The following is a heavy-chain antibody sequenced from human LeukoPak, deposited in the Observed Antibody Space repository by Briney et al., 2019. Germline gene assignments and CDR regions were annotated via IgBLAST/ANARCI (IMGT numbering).Heavy chain of an antibody. CDR3: ARAPYTSSWSDAFDF. CDR1: GGSISSGGYY. Sequence: SENLSLTCTVSGGSISSGGYYWSWIRQPPGKGLEWIGSIYYSGSTNYNPSLKSRVAISVDTSKNQFSLKLSSVTAADTAVYYCARAPYTSSWSDAFDFWGQGTMVTVSS. V-gene: IGHV4-39*07. J-gene: IGHJ3*01. CDR2: IYYSGST. D-gene: IGHD6-13*01.